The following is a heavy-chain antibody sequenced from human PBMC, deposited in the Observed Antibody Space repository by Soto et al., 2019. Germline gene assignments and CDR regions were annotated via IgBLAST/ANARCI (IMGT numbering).Heavy chain of an antibody. CDR1: GGTFSSYA. D-gene: IGHD1-26*01. CDR2: IIPIVGTA. Sequence: QVQLVQSGAEVKKPGSSVKVSCKASGGTFSSYAISWVRQAPGQGLEWMGGIIPIVGTANYAQKFQGRVRITADESTSTAYMEQSRLRSEDTAVYYCARKVVGATSGYYYYGMDVWGQGTTVTVSS. V-gene: IGHV1-69*01. J-gene: IGHJ6*02. CDR3: ARKVVGATSGYYYYGMDV.